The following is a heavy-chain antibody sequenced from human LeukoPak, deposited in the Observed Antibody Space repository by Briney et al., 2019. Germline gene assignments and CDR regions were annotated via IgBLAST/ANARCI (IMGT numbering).Heavy chain of an antibody. CDR2: INPNSGGT. Sequence: GESLKVSCKASGYTFTGYYMHWVRQAPGQGLEWMGWINPNSGGTNYAQKFQGRVTMTRDTSISTAYMELSRLRSDDTAVYYCARDVSNYYGSGSYYHGFDYWGQGTLVTVSS. CDR1: GYTFTGYY. V-gene: IGHV1-2*02. J-gene: IGHJ4*02. D-gene: IGHD3-10*01. CDR3: ARDVSNYYGSGSYYHGFDY.